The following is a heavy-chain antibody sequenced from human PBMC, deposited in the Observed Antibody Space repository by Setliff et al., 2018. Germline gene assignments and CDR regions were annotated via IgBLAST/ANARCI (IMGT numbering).Heavy chain of an antibody. J-gene: IGHJ4*02. CDR3: ATSNWYAAFDH. V-gene: IGHV3-7*01. CDR2: IKQDGSEK. CDR1: GFTFSSYW. Sequence: GGSLRLSCAASGFTFSSYWMSWVRQAPGKGLEWVANIKQDGSEKYYVDSVKGRFTISRDNARNSVYLQMNSLRAEDAAVYYCATSNWYAAFDHWGQGTLVTVSS. D-gene: IGHD4-4*01.